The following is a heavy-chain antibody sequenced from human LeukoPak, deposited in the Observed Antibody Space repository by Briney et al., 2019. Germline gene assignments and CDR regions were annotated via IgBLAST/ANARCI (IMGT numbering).Heavy chain of an antibody. V-gene: IGHV3-23*01. Sequence: GGSLGLSCAASGFTFSSYAMSWVRQAPGKGLEWVSAISGSGGSTYYADSVKGRFTISRDNSKNTLYLQMNSLRAEDTAVYYCAKGTEYSSSSGYFDYWGQGTLVTVSS. J-gene: IGHJ4*02. CDR1: GFTFSSYA. D-gene: IGHD6-6*01. CDR2: ISGSGGST. CDR3: AKGTEYSSSSGYFDY.